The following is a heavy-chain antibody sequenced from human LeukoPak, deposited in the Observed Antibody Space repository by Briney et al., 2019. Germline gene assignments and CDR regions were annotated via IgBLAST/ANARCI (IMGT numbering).Heavy chain of an antibody. V-gene: IGHV1-24*01. CDR1: GYTLTELS. CDR2: FDPEDVET. J-gene: IGHJ1*01. Sequence: ASVKVSCKVSGYTLTELSMHWVRQAPGKGLEWMGGFDPEDVETIYAQKFQGRVTMTEDTSTDTAYMELSSLRSEYTAVYYCATKGPYGDYQHFQHWGQGTLVTVSS. CDR3: ATKGPYGDYQHFQH. D-gene: IGHD4-17*01.